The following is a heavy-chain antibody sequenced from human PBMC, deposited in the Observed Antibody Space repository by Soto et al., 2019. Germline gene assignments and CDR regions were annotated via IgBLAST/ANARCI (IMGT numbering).Heavy chain of an antibody. V-gene: IGHV1-69*13. CDR1: GGTFSDYT. CDR2: IIPIFDTA. J-gene: IGHJ6*02. CDR3: ARNGTLPGTGYSYGMDA. Sequence: SVKVSCKASGGTFSDYTINWVRQAPGQRLEWMGGIIPIFDTANYAEKFQGRVTITADESTSTSYMEVSSLRSEDTAVYYCARNGTLPGTGYSYGMDAWGQGTMVTVSS. D-gene: IGHD1-1*01.